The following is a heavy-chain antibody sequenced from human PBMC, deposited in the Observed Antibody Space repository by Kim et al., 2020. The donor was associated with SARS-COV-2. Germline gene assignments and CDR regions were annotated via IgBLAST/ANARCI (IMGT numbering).Heavy chain of an antibody. CDR2: GRNK. D-gene: IGHD2-15*01. J-gene: IGHJ4*02. V-gene: IGHV3-30*01. CDR3: ASSDIADY. Sequence: GRNKYYVDSGKGRFTISRDNSKNTLYLQMNSLGAEDTAVYYCASSDIADYWGQGTLVTVSS.